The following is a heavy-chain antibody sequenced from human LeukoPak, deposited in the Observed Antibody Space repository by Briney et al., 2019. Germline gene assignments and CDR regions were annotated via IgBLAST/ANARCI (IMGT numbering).Heavy chain of an antibody. Sequence: GGSLRLSCAASGFTFRNYAMTWVRQAPGKGLEWVSEINDNGDDTYYADFVKGRFTISRDNSKNTVYLQMNSLRVDDTAVYYCESGTMNLVDYWGQGTLVTVSS. V-gene: IGHV3-23*01. CDR2: INDNGDDT. J-gene: IGHJ4*02. CDR3: ESGTMNLVDY. D-gene: IGHD2-15*01. CDR1: GFTFRNYA.